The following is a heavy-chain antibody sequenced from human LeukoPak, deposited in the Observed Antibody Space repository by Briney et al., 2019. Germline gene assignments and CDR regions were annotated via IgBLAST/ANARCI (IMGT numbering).Heavy chain of an antibody. CDR3: ATLRGTMIVVDVFDY. CDR2: VDPEDGET. V-gene: IGHV1-69-2*01. CDR1: GYTFTDYY. D-gene: IGHD3-22*01. Sequence: ASVKVSCKVSGYTFTDYYMHWVQQAPGKGLERMGLVDPEDGETIYAEKFQGRVTIPADTSTDTAYMELSSLRSEDTAVYYCATLRGTMIVVDVFDYWGQGTLVTVSS. J-gene: IGHJ4*02.